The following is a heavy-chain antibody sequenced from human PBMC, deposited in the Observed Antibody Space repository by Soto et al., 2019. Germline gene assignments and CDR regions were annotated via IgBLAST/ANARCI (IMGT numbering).Heavy chain of an antibody. Sequence: GGSLRLSCSASGFAFSRQAMSWVRQAPGKGLEWVSTIDFNGDRTYYADSVKGRFTVSRDNSKSTLYLQVSSLRAEDTALYYCTTDHSTAYSDHWGQGTLVTVSS. D-gene: IGHD2-21*02. J-gene: IGHJ5*02. CDR2: IDFNGDRT. CDR1: GFAFSRQA. CDR3: TTDHSTAYSDH. V-gene: IGHV3-23*01.